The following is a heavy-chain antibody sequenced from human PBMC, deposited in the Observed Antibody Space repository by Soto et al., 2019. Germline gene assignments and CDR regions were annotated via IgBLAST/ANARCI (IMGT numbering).Heavy chain of an antibody. CDR2: INAGNGNT. D-gene: IGHD2-15*01. Sequence: ASVKVSCKASGYTFTSYAMHWVRQAPGQRLEWMGWINAGNGNTKYSQKFQGRVTITRDTSASTAYMELSSLRSEDTAVYYCARGPGGPNGHGDYWGQGTLVPVSS. J-gene: IGHJ4*02. V-gene: IGHV1-3*01. CDR1: GYTFTSYA. CDR3: ARGPGGPNGHGDY.